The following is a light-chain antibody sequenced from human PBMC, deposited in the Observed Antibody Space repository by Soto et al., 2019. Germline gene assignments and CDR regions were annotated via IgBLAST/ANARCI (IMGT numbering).Light chain of an antibody. CDR3: ASYTGYSTVV. CDR1: SSDIGGYRD. V-gene: IGLV2-14*01. Sequence: QSVLTQPASVSGSPGQSITISCTGTSSDIGGYRDVSWYQQHPGKPPKLMIYEVSNRPSGVSSRCSGSKSGNTACQTISGIQAEDEEDYHCASYTGYSTVVFGGGTKVTVL. CDR2: EVS. J-gene: IGLJ2*01.